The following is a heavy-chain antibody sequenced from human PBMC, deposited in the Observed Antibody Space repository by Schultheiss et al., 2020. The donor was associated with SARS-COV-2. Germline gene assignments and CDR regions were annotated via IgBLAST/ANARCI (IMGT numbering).Heavy chain of an antibody. V-gene: IGHV3-21*01. CDR2: ISSSSSYI. CDR1: GFTFSSYS. Sequence: GGSLRLSCAASGFTFSSYSMNWVRQAPGKGLEWVSSISSSSSYIYYADSVKGRFTISRDNAKNSLYLQMNSLRAEDTAVYYCARYCPGSRGGCGGDNYYYYYGMDVWGQGTTVTVSS. CDR3: ARYCPGSRGGCGGDNYYYYYGMDV. J-gene: IGHJ6*01. D-gene: IGHD2-21*01.